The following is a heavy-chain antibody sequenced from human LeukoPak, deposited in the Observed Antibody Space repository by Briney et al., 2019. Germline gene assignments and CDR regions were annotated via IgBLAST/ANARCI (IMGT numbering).Heavy chain of an antibody. CDR1: GVSISRHY. CDR2: IYYSGST. D-gene: IGHD6-13*01. V-gene: IGHV4-59*11. J-gene: IGHJ5*02. Sequence: PSETLSLTYTLSGVSISRHYWIWIRQPPGKGLEWIGYIYYSGSTNYNPSLKSLVTISVDTSKNQFSLKLSSVTAADTAVYYCARHEGIAAALENWFDPWGQGTLVTVSS. CDR3: ARHEGIAAALENWFDP.